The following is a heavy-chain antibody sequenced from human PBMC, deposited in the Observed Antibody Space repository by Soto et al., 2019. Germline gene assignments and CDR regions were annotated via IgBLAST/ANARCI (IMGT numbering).Heavy chain of an antibody. CDR3: ARDEVQGSYFDY. J-gene: IGHJ4*02. V-gene: IGHV4-30-2*01. Sequence: PSETLSLTCAVSGGSISSGGYSWSWIRQPPGKGLEWIGYIYHSGSTYYNPSLKSRVTISVDTSKNQFSLKLSSVTAADTAVYYCARDEVQGSYFDYWGQGTLVTVSS. D-gene: IGHD3-10*01. CDR1: GGSISSGGYS. CDR2: IYHSGST.